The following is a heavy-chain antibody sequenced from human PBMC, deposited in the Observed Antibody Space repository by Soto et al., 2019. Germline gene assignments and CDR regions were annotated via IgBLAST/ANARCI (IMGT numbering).Heavy chain of an antibody. CDR3: ARGDCVGGTCYSLAGSFYYYMDV. D-gene: IGHD2-15*01. J-gene: IGHJ6*03. CDR2: INSDGSVS. V-gene: IGHV3-74*01. Sequence: EVKLVESRGGLVQPGGSLRLSCAASGFTFSHYWMYWVRQAPGKGLVWVSRINSDGSVSSYADSVKGRLTISRDNVKNTLYLQMNSRRAEDTAVYYCARGDCVGGTCYSLAGSFYYYMDVWGKGTTVTVFS. CDR1: GFTFSHYW.